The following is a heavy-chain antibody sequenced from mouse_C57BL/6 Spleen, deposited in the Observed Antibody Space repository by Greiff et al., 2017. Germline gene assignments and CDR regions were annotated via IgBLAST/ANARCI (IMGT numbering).Heavy chain of an antibody. CDR3: ARGGRGYYGSSYDFDY. CDR2: INPNNGGT. D-gene: IGHD1-1*01. J-gene: IGHJ2*01. V-gene: IGHV1-26*01. CDR1: GYTFTDYY. Sequence: EVQLQQSGPELVKPGASVKISCKASGYTFTDYYMNWVKQSHGKSLEWIGDINPNNGGTSYNQKFKGKATLTVDKSSSTAYMELRSLTSEDSAVYYCARGGRGYYGSSYDFDYWGQGTTLTVSS.